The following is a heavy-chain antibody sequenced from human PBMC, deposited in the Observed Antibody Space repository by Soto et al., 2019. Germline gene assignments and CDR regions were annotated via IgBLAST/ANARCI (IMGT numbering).Heavy chain of an antibody. Sequence: SETLSLTCTVSGGSINNYYWSWIRQPPGKGLEWIGYSGNTDYNPSLKSRVTISLDTSKNQFSLKLSSVTAADTAVYYCACSGGGSSDYWGQGSLVTVSS. CDR3: ACSGGGSSDY. J-gene: IGHJ4*02. CDR2: SGNT. V-gene: IGHV4-59*01. D-gene: IGHD2-15*01. CDR1: GGSINNYY.